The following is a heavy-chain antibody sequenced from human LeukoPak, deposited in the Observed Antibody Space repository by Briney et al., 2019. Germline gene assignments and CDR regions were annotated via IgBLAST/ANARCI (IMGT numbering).Heavy chain of an antibody. CDR2: INSKTDGGTT. D-gene: IGHD6-13*01. V-gene: IGHV3-15*01. CDR1: GFTFSKAW. CDR3: TTVGSSWGFDF. Sequence: GGSLRLSCAASGFTFSKAWMTWVRQAPGKGLEWVGRINSKTDGGTTDYPAPAKGRFTISRDDSKNTLFLQMNSLITEDTAVYYCTTVGSSWGFDFWGQGTLVTVSS. J-gene: IGHJ4*02.